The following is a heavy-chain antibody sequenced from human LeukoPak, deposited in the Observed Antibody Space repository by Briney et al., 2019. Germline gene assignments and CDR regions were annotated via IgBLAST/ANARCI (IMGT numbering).Heavy chain of an antibody. V-gene: IGHV3-21*01. J-gene: IGHJ6*02. D-gene: IGHD4-17*01. Sequence: GGSLRLSCAASGFTFSSYSMNWVRQAPGKGLEWVSSISSSSSYIYYTDSVKGRFTISRDNAKNSLYLQMNSLRAEDTAVYYCARDKDYGEVSGYFYYGMDVWGQGTTVTVSS. CDR2: ISSSSSYI. CDR1: GFTFSSYS. CDR3: ARDKDYGEVSGYFYYGMDV.